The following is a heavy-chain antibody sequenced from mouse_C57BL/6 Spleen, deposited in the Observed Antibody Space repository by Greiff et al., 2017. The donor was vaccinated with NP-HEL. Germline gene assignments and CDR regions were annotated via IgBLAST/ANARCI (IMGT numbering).Heavy chain of an antibody. CDR1: GFTFSDYG. V-gene: IGHV5-17*01. J-gene: IGHJ1*03. Sequence: EAQLVESGGGLVKPGGSLKLSCAASGFTFSDYGMHWVRQAPEKGLEWVAYISSGSSTIYYADTVKGRFTISRDNAKNTLFLQMTSLRSEDTAMYYCARPNYYGDDGYFDVWGTGTTVTVSS. CDR3: ARPNYYGDDGYFDV. D-gene: IGHD2-2*01. CDR2: ISSGSSTI.